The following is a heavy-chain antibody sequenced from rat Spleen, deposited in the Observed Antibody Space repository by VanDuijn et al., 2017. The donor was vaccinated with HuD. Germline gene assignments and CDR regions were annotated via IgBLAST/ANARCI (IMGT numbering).Heavy chain of an antibody. CDR3: ARDSSGTLYWYFDF. V-gene: IGHV2S61*01. CDR1: GFSLSSYG. J-gene: IGHJ1*01. D-gene: IGHD1-1*01. CDR2: IWGNRNT. Sequence: QVQLKESGPGLVQPSQTLSLTCTVSGFSLSSYGVIWVRQPPGKGLEWMGVIWGNRNTNYNSALKSRLSISRDTSKSQVFLKMNNLQTEDTAMYFCARDSSGTLYWYFDFWGPGTMVTVSS.